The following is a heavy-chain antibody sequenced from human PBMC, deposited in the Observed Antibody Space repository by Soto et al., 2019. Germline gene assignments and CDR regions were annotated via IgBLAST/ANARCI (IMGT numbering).Heavy chain of an antibody. V-gene: IGHV4-30-2*01. J-gene: IGHJ5*02. D-gene: IGHD2-8*01. Sequence: SETLSLTCAVSGGSISSGFYSWSWIRQPPGQGLEWIGYIYNSGNTYYNPSLMSRVTISVDRSQNHFSLKLTSVTAADTAVYYCARGSDGVWNWFDPWGQGTPVTVYS. CDR2: IYNSGNT. CDR1: GGSISSGFYS. CDR3: ARGSDGVWNWFDP.